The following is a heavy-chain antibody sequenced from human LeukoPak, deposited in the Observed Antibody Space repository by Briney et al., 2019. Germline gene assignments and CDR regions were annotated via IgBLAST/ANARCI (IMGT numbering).Heavy chain of an antibody. Sequence: GGSLRLSCAASGFTFSDYWMAWVRQAPGKGLEWMANIKQDGSQKYYVDSVKGRFTISRDNAKNSLYLQMNSLRAEDTALYYCAKGTPFDPWGQGTLVTVSS. D-gene: IGHD1-14*01. CDR2: IKQDGSQK. V-gene: IGHV3-7*03. J-gene: IGHJ5*02. CDR3: AKGTPFDP. CDR1: GFTFSDYW.